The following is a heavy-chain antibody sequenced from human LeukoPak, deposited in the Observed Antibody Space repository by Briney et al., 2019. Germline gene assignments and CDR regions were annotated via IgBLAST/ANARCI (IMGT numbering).Heavy chain of an antibody. CDR1: GFTFSNHG. J-gene: IGHJ4*02. V-gene: IGHV3-23*01. CDR2: ISGNGDIT. D-gene: IGHD5-12*01. CDR3: AKDDAWLRFLY. Sequence: GGTLRLSCAASGFTFSNHGMNWVRQAPGNGLEWVSGISGNGDITYYADSVKGRFTISRDNSKNTLYLQMNSLRAEDTAIYYCAKDDAWLRFLYWGQGTLVTVSS.